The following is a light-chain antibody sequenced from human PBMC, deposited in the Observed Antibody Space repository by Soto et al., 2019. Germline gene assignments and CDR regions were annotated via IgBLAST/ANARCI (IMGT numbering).Light chain of an antibody. V-gene: IGLV2-14*01. Sequence: SGLAQPASVSGAPGQSIPNSCTGTSSDVVGYNYVSWYQQHPGKAPKFMIYDVSNRPSGVSNRFSGSKSGNTASLTISGLQAEDEADYYCCSYTTSNTRQIVFGTGTKVTVL. CDR1: SSDVVGYNY. CDR3: CSYTTSNTRQIV. CDR2: DVS. J-gene: IGLJ1*01.